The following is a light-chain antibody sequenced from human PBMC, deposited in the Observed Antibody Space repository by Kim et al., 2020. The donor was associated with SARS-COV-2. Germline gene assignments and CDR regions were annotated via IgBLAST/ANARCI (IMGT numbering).Light chain of an antibody. CDR2: AGS. J-gene: IGKJ4*01. CDR1: QCVPSYY. CDR3: QQYGKTPTLT. Sequence: PEATATLSCRASQCVPSYYLAWYQQKPGQAPRLLIYAGSSRATGIPDRFSGSGSETDFTLTINRLEPEDFAVYYCQQYGKTPTLTFGGGTKLEI. V-gene: IGKV3-20*01.